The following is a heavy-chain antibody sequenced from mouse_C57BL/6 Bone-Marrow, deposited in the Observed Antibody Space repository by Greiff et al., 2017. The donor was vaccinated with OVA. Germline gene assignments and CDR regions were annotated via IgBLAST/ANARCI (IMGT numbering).Heavy chain of an antibody. D-gene: IGHD1-1*01. Sequence: QVQLQQPGAELVMPGASVKLSCKASGYTFTSYWMHWVKQRPGQGLEWIGEIDPSDSYTNYNQKFKGKSTLTVDKSSSTAYMQLSSLTSVDSAVYYCATYYYGSSYAYFDGWGTGTTVTVSS. CDR3: ATYYYGSSYAYFDG. CDR1: GYTFTSYW. CDR2: IDPSDSYT. V-gene: IGHV1-69*01. J-gene: IGHJ1*03.